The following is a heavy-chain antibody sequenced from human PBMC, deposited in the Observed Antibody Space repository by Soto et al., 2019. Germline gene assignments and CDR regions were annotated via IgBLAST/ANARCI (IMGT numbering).Heavy chain of an antibody. CDR2: IIPLLDIT. D-gene: IGHD5-12*01. CDR1: GGTFSNDI. V-gene: IGHV1-69*08. Sequence: QVQLVQSGAEVKKPGSSMKVSCKASGGTFSNDIITWVRQAPGQGLEWMGRIIPLLDITNYAQKFQGRVTITADKSTSTAYMELNSLRSEDTAVYYCVRDSPIGSTYSGYDGIDYWGQGTLVTVS. J-gene: IGHJ4*02. CDR3: VRDSPIGSTYSGYDGIDY.